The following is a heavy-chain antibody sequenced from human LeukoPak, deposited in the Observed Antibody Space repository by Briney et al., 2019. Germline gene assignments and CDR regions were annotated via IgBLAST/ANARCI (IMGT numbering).Heavy chain of an antibody. CDR3: ARRYYDSSGWDAFDI. D-gene: IGHD3-22*01. CDR2: IIPIFGTA. V-gene: IGHV1-69*05. Sequence: SVKVSCKASGGTFSSYAISWVRQAPGQGLEWMGGIIPIFGTANYAQKFQGRVTMTRDMSTSTVYMELSSLRSEDTAVYYCARRYYDSSGWDAFDIWGQGTMVTVSS. CDR1: GGTFSSYA. J-gene: IGHJ3*02.